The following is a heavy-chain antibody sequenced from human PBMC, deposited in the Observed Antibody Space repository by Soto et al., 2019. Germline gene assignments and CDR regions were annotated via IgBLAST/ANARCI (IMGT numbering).Heavy chain of an antibody. D-gene: IGHD2-15*01. CDR2: ISSSSSYI. CDR3: ARDSGEVVAATRPPIL. J-gene: IGHJ6*02. Sequence: GGSLRLSCAAYGFTFSSYSMNWVRQAPGKGLEWVSSISSSSSYIYYADSVKGRFTISRDNAKNSLYLQMNSLRAEDTAVYYCARDSGEVVAATRPPILWGQGTTVTVSS. CDR1: GFTFSSYS. V-gene: IGHV3-21*01.